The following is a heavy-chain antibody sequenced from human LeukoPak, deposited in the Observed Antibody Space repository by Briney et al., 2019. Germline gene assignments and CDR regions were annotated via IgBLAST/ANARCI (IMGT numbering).Heavy chain of an antibody. CDR1: GGSISSRSYY. Sequence: PSETLSLTCTVSGGSISSRSYYWSWIRQPPGKGLEWIGYIYYSGSTNYNPSLKSRVTISVDTSKNQFSLKLSSVTAADTAVYYCARDFRASSGYYYWFDPWGQGTLVTVSS. V-gene: IGHV4-61*01. CDR3: ARDFRASSGYYYWFDP. D-gene: IGHD3-22*01. CDR2: IYYSGST. J-gene: IGHJ5*02.